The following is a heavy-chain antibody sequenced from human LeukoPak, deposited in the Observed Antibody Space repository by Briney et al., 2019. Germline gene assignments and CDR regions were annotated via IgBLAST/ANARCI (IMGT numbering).Heavy chain of an antibody. Sequence: PGRSLRLSCAASGFTFDDYAMHWVRQAPGKGLEWVSGISWNSGNIEYADSVKGRSTISRDNAKKSLFLQMNSLRAEDTALYYCAKDPYYSSSSPFFDYWGQGTLVTVSS. CDR3: AKDPYYSSSSPFFDY. CDR1: GFTFDDYA. J-gene: IGHJ4*02. D-gene: IGHD6-6*01. CDR2: ISWNSGNI. V-gene: IGHV3-9*01.